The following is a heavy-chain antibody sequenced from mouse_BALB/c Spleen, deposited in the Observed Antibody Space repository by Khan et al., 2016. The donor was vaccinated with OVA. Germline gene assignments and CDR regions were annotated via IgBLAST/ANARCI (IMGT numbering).Heavy chain of an antibody. V-gene: IGHV3-6*02. J-gene: IGHJ3*01. CDR2: IRYDGDS. CDR1: GYSITSGYF. Sequence: QLEESGPGLVKPSQSLSLTCSVTGYSITSGYFWNWIRQFPGNNLEWLGYIRYDGDSNYNPSLKNRISITRDTSKNQLFLKLNSVPPEDTATXSGARGGSSGPAWFAYWGQGTLVTVSA. D-gene: IGHD3-1*01. CDR3: ARGGSSGPAWFAY.